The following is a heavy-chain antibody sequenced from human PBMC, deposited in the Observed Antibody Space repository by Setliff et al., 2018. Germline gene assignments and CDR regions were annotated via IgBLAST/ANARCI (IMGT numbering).Heavy chain of an antibody. CDR2: IIGSGIST. V-gene: IGHV3-23*01. D-gene: IGHD3-3*01. CDR1: GFSFSSYA. CDR3: ARSPHDFWSGRVFFDY. Sequence: PGGSLRLSCAVSGFSFSSYAMSWVRQAPGKGLEWVSSIIGSGISTYYADSVQGRFTISRDNPKNTLHLQMNGLRVEDTAIYYCARSPHDFWSGRVFFDYWGQGMLVTVS. J-gene: IGHJ4*01.